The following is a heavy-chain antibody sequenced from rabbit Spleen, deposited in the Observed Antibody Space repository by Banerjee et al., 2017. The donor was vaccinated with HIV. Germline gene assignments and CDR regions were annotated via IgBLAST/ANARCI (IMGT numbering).Heavy chain of an antibody. J-gene: IGHJ4*01. CDR1: GVDFSSYYY. CDR2: IYTSSGNT. V-gene: IGHV1S43*01. D-gene: IGHD5-1*01. Sequence: QEQLVESGGGLVKPGGTLTLTCKASGVDFSSYYYMCWVRQAPGKGLELIACIYTSSGNTWYASWVHGRFTISRNASLNTVDLKITSLAAADTATYFCARDVNGGSYDFNLWGPGTLVTV. CDR3: ARDVNGGSYDFNL.